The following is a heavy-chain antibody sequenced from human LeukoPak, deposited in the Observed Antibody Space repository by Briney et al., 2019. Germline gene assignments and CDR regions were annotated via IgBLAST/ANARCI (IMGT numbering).Heavy chain of an antibody. CDR2: IRYDGSNK. D-gene: IGHD3-10*01. J-gene: IGHJ4*02. V-gene: IGHV3-30*02. CDR3: AKNYYGSGSSSPYYFDY. Sequence: PGGSLRLSCAASGFTFSSYGMHWVRQAPGKGLEWVAFIRYDGSNKYYADSVKGRFTISRDNSKNTLYLQMNSLRAEDTAVYYCAKNYYGSGSSSPYYFDYWGQGTLVTVSS. CDR1: GFTFSSYG.